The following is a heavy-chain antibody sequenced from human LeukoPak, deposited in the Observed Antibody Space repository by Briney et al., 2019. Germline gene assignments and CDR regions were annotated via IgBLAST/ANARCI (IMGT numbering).Heavy chain of an antibody. CDR1: GGSISSYY. J-gene: IGHJ4*02. CDR3: ARDGVGFFDY. Sequence: SETLSLTCTVSGGSISSYYWSWIRQPPGRGLEWIGYIYYSGSTNYNPSLKSRVTISVDTSKNQFSLKLSSVTAADTAVYYCARDGVGFFDYWGQGTLVTVSS. D-gene: IGHD1-26*01. CDR2: IYYSGST. V-gene: IGHV4-59*01.